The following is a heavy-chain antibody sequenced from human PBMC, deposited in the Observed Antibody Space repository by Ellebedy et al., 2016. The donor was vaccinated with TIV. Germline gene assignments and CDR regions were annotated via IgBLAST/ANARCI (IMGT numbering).Heavy chain of an antibody. CDR1: GFTFSSYG. J-gene: IGHJ6*02. CDR2: IWYDGSNK. CDR3: AREGLLWFGDLLFKRGDYYSYGMDV. D-gene: IGHD3-10*01. V-gene: IGHV3-33*01. Sequence: GGSLRLSCAASGFTFSSYGMHWVRQAPGKGLEWVAVIWYDGSNKYYADSVKGRFIISRDNSKNTLYLQMNSLRAEDTAVYYCAREGLLWFGDLLFKRGDYYSYGMDVWGPGTTVTVSS.